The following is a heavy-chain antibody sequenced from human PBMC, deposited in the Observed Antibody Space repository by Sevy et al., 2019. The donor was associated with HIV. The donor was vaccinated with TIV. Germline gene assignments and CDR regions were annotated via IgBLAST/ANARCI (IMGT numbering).Heavy chain of an antibody. J-gene: IGHJ3*02. Sequence: GGSLRLSCAASGFTVSSNYMSWVRQAPGKGLEWVSIIFSGGGTYYADSVQGRFTISRDNSKNMVYLQMNSLRAEDTAVFSCARGATFYSDSSGRVLSVLGAFDIWGRGTMVTVSS. CDR3: ARGATFYSDSSGRVLSVLGAFDI. CDR2: IFSGGGT. V-gene: IGHV3-53*01. CDR1: GFTVSSNY. D-gene: IGHD3-22*01.